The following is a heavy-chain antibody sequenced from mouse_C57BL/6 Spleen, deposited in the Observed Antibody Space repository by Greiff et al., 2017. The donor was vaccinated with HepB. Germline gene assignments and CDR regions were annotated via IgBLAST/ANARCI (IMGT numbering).Heavy chain of an antibody. J-gene: IGHJ2*01. CDR1: GYTFTSYW. Sequence: VQLQQPGAELVRPGSSVKLSCKASGYTFTSYWMHWVKQRPIQGLEWIGNIDPSDSETHYNQKFKDKAKFTVDKSSSTAYMQLSSLTSEDSAVYYCARARYYGGEYYFDYWGQGTTLTVSS. CDR3: ARARYYGGEYYFDY. CDR2: IDPSDSET. V-gene: IGHV1-52*01. D-gene: IGHD1-1*01.